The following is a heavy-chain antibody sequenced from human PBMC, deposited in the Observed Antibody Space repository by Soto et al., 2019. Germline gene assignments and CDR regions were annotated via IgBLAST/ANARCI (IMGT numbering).Heavy chain of an antibody. D-gene: IGHD7-27*01. Sequence: EVQLVDSGGGLVQPGGSLRLSCAASGFTFSTYSMNWVRQAPGRGLEWVSYISSTSSTIYYADSVKGRLTNSRDNAKNSRYAQMNSLRAEDTAVYYCASVRLGTDDFDIWGQGTMVTVSS. CDR2: ISSTSSTI. V-gene: IGHV3-48*01. CDR1: GFTFSTYS. CDR3: ASVRLGTDDFDI. J-gene: IGHJ3*02.